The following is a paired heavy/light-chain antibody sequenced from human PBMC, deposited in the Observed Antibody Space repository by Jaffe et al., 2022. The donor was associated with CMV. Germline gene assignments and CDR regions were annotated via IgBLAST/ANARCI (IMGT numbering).Heavy chain of an antibody. V-gene: IGHV4-39*01. J-gene: IGHJ4*02. CDR2: AYYSGTT. D-gene: IGHD4-17*01. Sequence: QLQLQESGPRLVKPSETLSLICTISGDSFSNGLYYWGWIRQPPGKGLEWIGSAYYSGTTYYSPSLKSRLTMSVDTSNNLFSLMLRFVTAADTAIYYCARLRGMTTATPDRAADYWGQGTLVTVSS. CDR3: ARLRGMTTATPDRAADY. CDR1: GDSFSNGLYY.
Light chain of an antibody. V-gene: IGKV1-12*01. J-gene: IGKJ1*01. Sequence: DIQMTQSPSSVSASVGDRVTITCRASQDLSSWLAWYQQKPGEAPKLLISAASRLQSGVPSRFSGRGSGTDFTLTISSLQPEDFAGYYCQQTRRFPWTFGQGTKVELK. CDR2: AAS. CDR1: QDLSSW. CDR3: QQTRRFPWT.